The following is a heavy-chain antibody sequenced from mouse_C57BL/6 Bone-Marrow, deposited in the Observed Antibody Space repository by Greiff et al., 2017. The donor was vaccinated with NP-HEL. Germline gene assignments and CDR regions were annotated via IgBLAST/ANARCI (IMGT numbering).Heavy chain of an antibody. V-gene: IGHV1-9*01. Sequence: VQLQQSGAELMKPGATVKLSCKATGYTFTGYWIEWVKQRPGPGLEWIGEVLPGNGSTNYNEQFKGKATFTADTSSNTAYMRLRSLTTEDSAIYYCARSSIYYAMDYGAKGTSATVSS. D-gene: IGHD2-10*02. CDR2: VLPGNGST. J-gene: IGHJ4*01. CDR1: GYTFTGYW. CDR3: ARSSIYYAMDY.